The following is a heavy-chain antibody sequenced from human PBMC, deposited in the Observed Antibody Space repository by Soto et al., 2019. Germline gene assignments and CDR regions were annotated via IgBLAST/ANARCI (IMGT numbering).Heavy chain of an antibody. CDR1: GDSISTHY. J-gene: IGHJ4*02. V-gene: IGHV4-59*08. Sequence: SETLSLTCNVSGDSISTHYWSWIRQPPGKGLEWIGHIYYSGSTDYNPSLKGRVTISIQTSKTQLSLKLISVTAADTAVYFCARRVLSSIWYDYWGQGTLVTVSS. CDR2: IYYSGST. CDR3: ARRVLSSIWYDY. D-gene: IGHD6-13*01.